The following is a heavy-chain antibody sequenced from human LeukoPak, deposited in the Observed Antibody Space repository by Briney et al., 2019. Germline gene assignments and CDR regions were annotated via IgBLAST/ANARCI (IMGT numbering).Heavy chain of an antibody. J-gene: IGHJ5*02. Sequence: GGSLRLSCAASGFIFNNYGLIWVRQAPGKGLEWVSAISNDGGGTQYADFVEGRFTISRDNSKNTLFLQMSSLRAGDTALYYCAKGSGGYFADLWGQGTLVTVSS. CDR2: ISNDGGGT. CDR1: GFIFNNYG. D-gene: IGHD2-15*01. V-gene: IGHV3-23*01. CDR3: AKGSGGYFADL.